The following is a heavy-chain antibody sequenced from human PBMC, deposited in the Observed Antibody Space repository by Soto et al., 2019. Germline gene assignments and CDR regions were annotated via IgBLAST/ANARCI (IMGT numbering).Heavy chain of an antibody. D-gene: IGHD2-21*02. Sequence: LSLTCTVSGGSISSYYWSWIRQPPGKGLEWIGYIYYSGSTNYNPSLKSRVTISVDTSKNQFSLKLSSVTAADTAVYYCAREAYCGGDCYVVDAFDIWGQGTMVTVSS. CDR1: GGSISSYY. CDR2: IYYSGST. V-gene: IGHV4-59*01. J-gene: IGHJ3*02. CDR3: AREAYCGGDCYVVDAFDI.